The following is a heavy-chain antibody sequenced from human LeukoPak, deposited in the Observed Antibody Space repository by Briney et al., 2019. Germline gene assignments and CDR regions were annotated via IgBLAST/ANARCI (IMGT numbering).Heavy chain of an antibody. CDR2: ISGSGGST. D-gene: IGHD2-15*01. Sequence: PGGSLRLSCAASGFTFSSYAMSWAPQPPGKGLEWVSAISGSGGSTYYADSVKGRFTISRDNSKNTLYLQMNSLRAEDTAVYYCAKGPRYCSGGGCYLFDYWGQGTLVTVSS. CDR1: GFTFSSYA. V-gene: IGHV3-23*01. CDR3: AKGPRYCSGGGCYLFDY. J-gene: IGHJ4*02.